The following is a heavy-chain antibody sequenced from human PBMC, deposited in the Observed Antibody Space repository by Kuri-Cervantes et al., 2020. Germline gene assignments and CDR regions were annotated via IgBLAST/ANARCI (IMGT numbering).Heavy chain of an antibody. V-gene: IGHV3-23*01. CDR1: GFTFGAYA. CDR2: ISGSGGST. J-gene: IGHJ4*02. Sequence: GGSLRLSCTASGFTFGAYAMSWVRQAPGKGLEWVSAISGSGGSTYYADAVKGRFTISRDNSKNTLYLQMNSLRAEDKAVYYCAKTSYGDDLDYWGQGTLVTVSS. D-gene: IGHD4-17*01. CDR3: AKTSYGDDLDY.